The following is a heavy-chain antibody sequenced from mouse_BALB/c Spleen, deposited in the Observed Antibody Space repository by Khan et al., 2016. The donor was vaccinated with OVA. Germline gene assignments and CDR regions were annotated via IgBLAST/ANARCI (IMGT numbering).Heavy chain of an antibody. D-gene: IGHD4-1*01. J-gene: IGHJ3*01. Sequence: EVELVESGGDLVKSGGSLKLSCAASGFTFSPYSMSWVRQTPDKRLEWVATISSNGDYTYYPDSVKGRFNISRNNAKNNLYLQMSSLRSEDTAIDYCANHLPGSFAYWGQGTLVTVSA. CDR2: ISSNGDYT. CDR3: ANHLPGSFAY. CDR1: GFTFSPYS. V-gene: IGHV5-6*01.